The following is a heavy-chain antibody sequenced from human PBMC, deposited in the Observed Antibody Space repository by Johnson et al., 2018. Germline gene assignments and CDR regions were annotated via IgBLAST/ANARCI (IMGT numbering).Heavy chain of an antibody. CDR3: ARVGYLGAFDI. CDR2: INSDGSST. J-gene: IGHJ3*02. Sequence: VQLQESGGGLVQPGGSLRLSCAASGFTFSSYWMHWVRQAPGTGLVWVSRINSDGSSTRYADSVKGRFTISRDNAKNTLYLQMNSLRAEDTAVYYCARVGYLGAFDIWGQGTMVTVSS. D-gene: IGHD5-12*01. CDR1: GFTFSSYW. V-gene: IGHV3-74*01.